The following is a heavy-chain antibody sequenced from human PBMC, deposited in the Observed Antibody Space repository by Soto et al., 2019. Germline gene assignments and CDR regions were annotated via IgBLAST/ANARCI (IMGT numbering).Heavy chain of an antibody. D-gene: IGHD1-26*01. J-gene: IGHJ6*02. CDR1: GDSVSSENVA. CDR3: ARGVGATGLYYYYAMDV. CDR2: TNYRSKWYT. V-gene: IGHV6-1*01. Sequence: SQTLSLTCAISGDSVSSENVAWNWIRQSPSRGLEWLGRTNYRSKWYTDYAVSVKSRITINPDTSKNQFSLELNSVSPEDTAVYYCARGVGATGLYYYYAMDVWGQGTTVTVSS.